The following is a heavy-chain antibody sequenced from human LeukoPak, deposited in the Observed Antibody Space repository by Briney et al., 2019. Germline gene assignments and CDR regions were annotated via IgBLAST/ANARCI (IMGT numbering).Heavy chain of an antibody. CDR3: ARVGREVTTGYFDD. Sequence: PGGSLRLSCAASGFAFSSYAMSWVRQAPGKGLEWVAYISTSGSSVYYADSLKGRFTVSRDNAKSSLFLQVDSLTVADTAVYYCARVGREVTTGYFDDWGQGTLVAVSS. J-gene: IGHJ4*02. CDR2: ISTSGSSV. CDR1: GFAFSSYA. V-gene: IGHV3-48*03. D-gene: IGHD2-21*02.